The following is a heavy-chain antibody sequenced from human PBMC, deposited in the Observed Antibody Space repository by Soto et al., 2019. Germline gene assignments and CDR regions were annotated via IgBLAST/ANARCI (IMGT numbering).Heavy chain of an antibody. V-gene: IGHV2-5*02. Sequence: QITLKESGPTLVKPTQTLTLTCTFSGFSLTTTGVGVGWIRQPPGKALEWLALISWDNEKRYSPSLKSRLTITKDTSKNQVVLTMTNMESVDTGTYYCAHSTQFDHTIPRSHWFGPWGQGTLVTVSS. CDR1: GFSLTTTGVG. D-gene: IGHD3-9*01. CDR3: AHSTQFDHTIPRSHWFGP. J-gene: IGHJ5*02. CDR2: ISWDNEK.